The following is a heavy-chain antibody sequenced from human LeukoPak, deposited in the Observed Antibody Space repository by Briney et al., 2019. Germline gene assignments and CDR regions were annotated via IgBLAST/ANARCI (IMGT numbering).Heavy chain of an antibody. D-gene: IGHD1-26*01. J-gene: IGHJ4*02. CDR3: ATADSRSYYSGFDY. CDR1: GFTVSSNY. CDR2: VYSGGST. V-gene: IGHV3-66*01. Sequence: PGGSLRLSCAASGFTVSSNYMSWVRQAPGKGLEWVSVVYSGGSTHYADSVKGRFTISRDNSKNTLYLHMNSLRAEDTAVYYCATADSRSYYSGFDYWGQGTLVTVSS.